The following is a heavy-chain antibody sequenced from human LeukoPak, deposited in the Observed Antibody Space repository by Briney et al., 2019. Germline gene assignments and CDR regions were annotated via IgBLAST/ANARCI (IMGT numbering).Heavy chain of an antibody. J-gene: IGHJ4*02. CDR2: IYSGGGT. CDR1: GFTFSNNY. Sequence: GGSLRLSCAASGFTFSNNYMSWVRQAPGKGLEWVSVIYSGGGTYYADSVKGRFNIYRDNSKNTLYLQMNSLRAEDTAVYYCARDSSGPLYWGQGTLVTVSS. D-gene: IGHD6-19*01. V-gene: IGHV3-66*01. CDR3: ARDSSGPLY.